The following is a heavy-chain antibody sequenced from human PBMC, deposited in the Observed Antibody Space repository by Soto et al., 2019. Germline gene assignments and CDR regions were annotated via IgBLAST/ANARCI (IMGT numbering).Heavy chain of an antibody. CDR1: GFSFSNHV. J-gene: IGHJ4*02. Sequence: EVQLLESGGGLVQPRGSLRLSCSASGFSFSNHVMNWVRQAPGRGLEWVASISNSDDAGFSARSVWGRFSVSRDISTNTLYLNVTSLRVEDTAIYYCAKTVGATKLEDYWGQGTLVTVSS. V-gene: IGHV3-23*01. CDR2: ISNSDDAG. D-gene: IGHD1-26*01. CDR3: AKTVGATKLEDY.